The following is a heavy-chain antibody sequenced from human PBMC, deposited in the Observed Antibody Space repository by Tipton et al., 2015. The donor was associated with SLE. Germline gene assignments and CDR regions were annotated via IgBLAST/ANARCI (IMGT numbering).Heavy chain of an antibody. Sequence: QSGAEVKKPGESLKISCKGSGYSFAGHWIGWVRQMPGKGLEWMGFVYPGDSDTRYSPSFQGQVTISADKSITTAYLQWRSLKASDTAMYFCARQGTGNGWDLDYWGQGTLVTVSS. V-gene: IGHV5-51*01. CDR2: VYPGDSDT. D-gene: IGHD6-19*01. J-gene: IGHJ4*02. CDR1: GYSFAGHW. CDR3: ARQGTGNGWDLDY.